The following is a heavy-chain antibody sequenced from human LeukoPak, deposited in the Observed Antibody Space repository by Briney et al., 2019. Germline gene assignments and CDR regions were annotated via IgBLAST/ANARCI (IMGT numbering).Heavy chain of an antibody. V-gene: IGHV4-31*03. D-gene: IGHD2/OR15-2a*01. Sequence: SQTLSLTCIVSGGSISGGGFYWSWLRLHPGKGLVWLAYIYDNGGTYYNPSLKSRLIISIDTSKNQFSLQLSSVAAADTALYFCARGPTLQDAFDIWGQGTLVTVSS. CDR3: ARGPTLQDAFDI. CDR1: GGSISGGGFY. J-gene: IGHJ3*02. CDR2: IYDNGGT.